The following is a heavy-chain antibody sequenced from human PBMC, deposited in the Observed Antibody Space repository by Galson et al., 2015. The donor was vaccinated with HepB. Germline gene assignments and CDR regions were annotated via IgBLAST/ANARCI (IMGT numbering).Heavy chain of an antibody. J-gene: IGHJ6*02. CDR1: GFTFSSYG. D-gene: IGHD3-9*01. Sequence: SLRLSCAASGFTFSSYGMHWVRQAPGKGLEWVAVIWYDGSNKYYADPVKGRFTISRDNSKNTLYLQMNSLRAEDTAVYYCARDIVDILTGSTRDYYYYGMDVWGQGTTVTVSS. V-gene: IGHV3-33*01. CDR3: ARDIVDILTGSTRDYYYYGMDV. CDR2: IWYDGSNK.